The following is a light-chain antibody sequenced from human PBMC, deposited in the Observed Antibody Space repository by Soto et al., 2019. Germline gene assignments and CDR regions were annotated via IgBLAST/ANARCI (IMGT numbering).Light chain of an antibody. CDR3: NSYTHSIPLGVI. V-gene: IGLV2-14*03. J-gene: IGLJ2*01. CDR2: DVT. CDR1: SSDVGGHNY. Sequence: QSALTQPASVSGSPGQSITISCTGTSSDVGGHNYVSWYQHHPGKAPKLMIYDVTNRPSGVSNRFSGSKSGNTASLTISGRQAEDEADYYCNSYTHSIPLGVIFGGGTKLTVL.